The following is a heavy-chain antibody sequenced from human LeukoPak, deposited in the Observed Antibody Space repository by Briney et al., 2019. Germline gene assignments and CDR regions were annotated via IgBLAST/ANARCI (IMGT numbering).Heavy chain of an antibody. V-gene: IGHV3-21*01. CDR2: ISSSSSYI. J-gene: IGHJ4*02. Sequence: GGSLRLSCAASGFTLSSYSMNWVRQAPGKGLEWGSSISSSSSYIYYADSVKGRFTFSRDNAKNSLYLQMNSLRAEDTAVYYCARAYDKAYDYWGQGTLVTVSS. CDR3: ARAYDKAYDY. D-gene: IGHD2-21*01. CDR1: GFTLSSYS.